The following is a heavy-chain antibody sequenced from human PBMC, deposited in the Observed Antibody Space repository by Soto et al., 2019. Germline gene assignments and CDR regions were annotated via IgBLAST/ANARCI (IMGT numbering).Heavy chain of an antibody. D-gene: IGHD6-6*01. V-gene: IGHV5-10-1*01. J-gene: IGHJ6*02. CDR2: IDPSDSYT. Sequence: GESLKISGKGSGCSFTSYWISWVRQMPGKGLEWMGRIDPSDSYTNYSPSFQGHVTISADKSISTAYLQWSSLKASDTAMYYCASSSGSSSSSVYYYGMDVWGQGTTVTVSS. CDR1: GCSFTSYW. CDR3: ASSSGSSSSSVYYYGMDV.